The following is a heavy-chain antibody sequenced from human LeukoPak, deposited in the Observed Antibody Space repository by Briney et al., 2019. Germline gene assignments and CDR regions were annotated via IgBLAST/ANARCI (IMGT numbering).Heavy chain of an antibody. V-gene: IGHV4-34*01. Sequence: SETLSLTCAVYGGSFSGYYWSWIRQPPGKGLEWIGEINYSGSTNYNPSLKSRVTISVDTSKNQFSLKLSSVTAADTVVYYCASKYYDFWSGYQRGYFDYWGQGTLVTVSS. CDR3: ASKYYDFWSGYQRGYFDY. D-gene: IGHD3-3*01. J-gene: IGHJ4*02. CDR2: INYSGST. CDR1: GGSFSGYY.